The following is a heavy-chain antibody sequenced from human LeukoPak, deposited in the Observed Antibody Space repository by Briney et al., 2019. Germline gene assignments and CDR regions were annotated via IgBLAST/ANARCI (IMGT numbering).Heavy chain of an antibody. CDR2: IGTRGDT. CDR3: VRAPPYSSASWGYYGMDV. D-gene: IGHD6-19*01. V-gene: IGHV3-13*01. J-gene: IGHJ6*02. Sequence: PGGSLRLSCAASGLTLSRYDMHWVRQATGEGLEWVSAIGTRGDTYYAGSVKGRFTISRENAKNSLYLQMNSLSAGDTAVYYCVRAPPYSSASWGYYGMDVWGQGTTVTVSS. CDR1: GLTLSRYD.